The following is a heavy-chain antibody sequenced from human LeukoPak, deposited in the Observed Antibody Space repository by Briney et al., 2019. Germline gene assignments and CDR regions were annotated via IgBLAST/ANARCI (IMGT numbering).Heavy chain of an antibody. CDR2: IYTSGST. Sequence: SETLSLTCTVSGGSISSYYWSWIRQPAGKGLEWIGRIYTSGSTNYNPSLKSQVTMSVDTSKNQFSLKLSSVTAADTAVYYCARVKEMATRWYAFDIWGQGTMVTVSS. CDR3: ARVKEMATRWYAFDI. D-gene: IGHD5-24*01. J-gene: IGHJ3*02. V-gene: IGHV4-4*07. CDR1: GGSISSYY.